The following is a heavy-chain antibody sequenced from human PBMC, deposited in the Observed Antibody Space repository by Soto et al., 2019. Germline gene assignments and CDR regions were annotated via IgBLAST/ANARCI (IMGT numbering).Heavy chain of an antibody. D-gene: IGHD6-19*01. V-gene: IGHV3-30*03. CDR3: ARGYLKAGYFDS. Sequence: GGSLRLSCTASGFTFSTYSMHWFRRAPRRGLQWVAVVSYDTKSKTYEDSVKGRATISIDNSKNTLFLQMETLPPEDTAVYYCARGYLKAGYFDSWGQGTLVTVSS. J-gene: IGHJ4*02. CDR2: VSYDTKSK. CDR1: GFTFSTYS.